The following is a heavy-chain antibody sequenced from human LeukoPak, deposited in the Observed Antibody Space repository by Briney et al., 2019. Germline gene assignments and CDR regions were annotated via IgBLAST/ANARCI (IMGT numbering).Heavy chain of an antibody. CDR3: AREGYTTGIYYMDV. CDR2: IYTSGST. CDR1: GGSISSYY. D-gene: IGHD3-16*02. J-gene: IGHJ6*03. V-gene: IGHV4-4*07. Sequence: ASETLSLTCTVSGGSISSYYWSWIRQPAGKGLEWIGRIYTSGSTNYNPSLKSRVTISVDTSKNQFSLKLSSVTAADTAVYYCAREGYTTGIYYMDVWGKGTTVTISS.